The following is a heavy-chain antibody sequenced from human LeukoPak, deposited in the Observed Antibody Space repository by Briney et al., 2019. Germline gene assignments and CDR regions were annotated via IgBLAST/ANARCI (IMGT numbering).Heavy chain of an antibody. J-gene: IGHJ5*02. CDR2: INPSGGST. CDR3: ARDSVDIAAAGTEFWFDP. Sequence: ASVKVSCKASGYTFTSYYMHWVRQAPGQGLEWMGIINPSGGSTSYAQKFQGRVTMTRDMSTSTVYMELSSLRSEDTAVYYCARDSVDIAAAGTEFWFDPWGQETLVTVSS. D-gene: IGHD6-13*01. V-gene: IGHV1-46*01. CDR1: GYTFTSYY.